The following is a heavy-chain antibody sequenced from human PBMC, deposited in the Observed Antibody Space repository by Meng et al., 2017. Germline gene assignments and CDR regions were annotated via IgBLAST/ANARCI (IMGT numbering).Heavy chain of an antibody. CDR1: GYTFTSYD. CDR2: MNPNSGNT. CDR3: ARDARLLGFVPYGDYVSYYYYGMDV. Sequence: ASVKVSCKASGYTFTSYDINWVRQATGQGLEWMGWMNPNSGNTGYAQKFQGRVTMTRNTSISTAYMELSSLGSEDTAVYYCARDARLLGFVPYGDYVSYYYYGMDVWGQGTTVTVSS. J-gene: IGHJ6*02. V-gene: IGHV1-8*01. D-gene: IGHD4-17*01.